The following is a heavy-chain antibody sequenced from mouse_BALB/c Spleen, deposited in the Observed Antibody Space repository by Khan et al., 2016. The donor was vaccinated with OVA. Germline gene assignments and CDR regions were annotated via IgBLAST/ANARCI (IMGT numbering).Heavy chain of an antibody. D-gene: IGHD2-3*01. V-gene: IGHV14-1*02. J-gene: IGHJ3*01. CDR2: IDPENGNT. Sequence: EVQLKQSGAELVRPGASVKLSCKASGFNIKDYYIHWVKQRPEQGLEWIGWIDPENGNTIYDPKFQGKANITADKSSNTAYLHLSSLTSEDTAVYYCARAGYSPWFAYWGQGTLVTVSA. CDR3: ARAGYSPWFAY. CDR1: GFNIKDYY.